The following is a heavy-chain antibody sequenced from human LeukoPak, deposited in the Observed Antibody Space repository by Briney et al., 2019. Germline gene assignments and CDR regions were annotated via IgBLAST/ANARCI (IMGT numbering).Heavy chain of an antibody. J-gene: IGHJ6*03. D-gene: IGHD6-13*01. CDR2: IYHSGST. Sequence: PSETLSLTCAVSGGSISSSNWWSWVRQPPGKGLEWIGEIYHSGSTNYNPSLKSRVTISVDKSKNQFSLKLSSVTAADTAVYYCARGRDSSSWYNYYYYYMDVWGKGTTVTVSS. CDR1: GGSISSSNW. CDR3: ARGRDSSSWYNYYYYYMDV. V-gene: IGHV4-4*02.